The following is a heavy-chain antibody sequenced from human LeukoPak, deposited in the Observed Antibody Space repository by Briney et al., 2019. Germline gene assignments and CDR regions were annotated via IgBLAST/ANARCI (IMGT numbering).Heavy chain of an antibody. Sequence: GGSLRLSCAASGFTFSSYGMHWVRQAPGKGLEWVAVIWYDGSIKYYADSVKGRFTISRDNSKNTLYLQMNSLRAEDTAVYYCARDRHLGYCSSTSCPDYYGMDVWGKGTTVTVSS. D-gene: IGHD2-2*01. V-gene: IGHV3-33*01. CDR3: ARDRHLGYCSSTSCPDYYGMDV. CDR2: IWYDGSIK. CDR1: GFTFSSYG. J-gene: IGHJ6*04.